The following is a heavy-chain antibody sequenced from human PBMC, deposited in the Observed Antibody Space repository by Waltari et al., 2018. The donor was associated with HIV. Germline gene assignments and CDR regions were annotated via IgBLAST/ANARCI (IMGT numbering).Heavy chain of an antibody. J-gene: IGHJ1*01. CDR2: ALYTRLPDLYTCQV. D-gene: IGHD3-10*01. Sequence: QVQLQESGPGFVKPSETLSLICNVSGGSIASSASFWGWIRQSPEMNLEWVGSALYTRLPDLYTCQVFAKSSLKSRVALSVDTSKNQFSLRLTSVTAADTGLYYCVRHVAEFRPDFGWILAGVFEPWGLGTQVIVSS. CDR1: GGSIASSASF. CDR3: VRHVAEFRPDFGWILAGVFEP. V-gene: IGHV4-39*01.